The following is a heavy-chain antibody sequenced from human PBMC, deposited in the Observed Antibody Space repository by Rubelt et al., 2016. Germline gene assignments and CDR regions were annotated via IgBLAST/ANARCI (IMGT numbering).Heavy chain of an antibody. CDR2: MNPNSGNT. Sequence: QVRLVQSGAEVKKPGASVKVSCKASGYTFTSYDINWVRQATGQGLEWMGWMNPNSGNTGYAQKFQGRVTMTRNTSISTAYMGLISLRSEDTAMYYCARLSITIFGVVVYYYGMDVWGQGTTVTVSS. V-gene: IGHV1-8*01. CDR3: ARLSITIFGVVVYYYGMDV. J-gene: IGHJ6*02. D-gene: IGHD3-3*01. CDR1: GYTFTSYD.